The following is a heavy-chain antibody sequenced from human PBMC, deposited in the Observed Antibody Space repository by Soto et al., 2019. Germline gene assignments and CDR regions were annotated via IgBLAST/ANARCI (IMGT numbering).Heavy chain of an antibody. CDR3: ARGVYGSGNYYTGPSAFDI. CDR2: TIPVFNTA. CDR1: GGTLSDHG. J-gene: IGHJ3*02. D-gene: IGHD3-10*01. V-gene: IGHV1-69*06. Sequence: QVQLEQSGAEVKKPGSSVKVSCKASGGTLSDHGVAWLRQAPGQGLEWMGGTIPVFNTAKYAQKFQGRVTVTAHKFTHIAYMELSSLRSEDTAFYFCARGVYGSGNYYTGPSAFDIWGQGTMVIVSS.